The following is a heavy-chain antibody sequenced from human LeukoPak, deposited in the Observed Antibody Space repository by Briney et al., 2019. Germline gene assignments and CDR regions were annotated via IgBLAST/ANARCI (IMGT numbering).Heavy chain of an antibody. CDR3: ARVGYSGYDWKGGYYYYYGMDV. V-gene: IGHV3-21*01. Sequence: GWSLRLSCAASGFTFSSYSMNWVRQAPAKVLEWVSSISSSSSYIYYAYSVKRRFTISRDNAKNSMYLQMNSLRAEDTAVYYCARVGYSGYDWKGGYYYYYGMDVWGQGTTVTVSS. CDR1: GFTFSSYS. CDR2: ISSSSSYI. J-gene: IGHJ6*02. D-gene: IGHD5-12*01.